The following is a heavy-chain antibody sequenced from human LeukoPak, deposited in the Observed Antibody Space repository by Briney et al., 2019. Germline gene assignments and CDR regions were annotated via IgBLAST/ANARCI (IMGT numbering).Heavy chain of an antibody. CDR2: INPNSGGT. V-gene: IGHV1-2*02. CDR3: ARTSREIVAGTDY. CDR1: GFTFTGYY. J-gene: IGHJ4*02. D-gene: IGHD6-19*01. Sequence: ASVKVSCKASGFTFTGYYMHWVRQAPGQGLEWMGWINPNSGGTNYAQKFQGRVTMTRDTSISTAYMELSRLRSDDTAVYYCARTSREIVAGTDYWGQGTLVTVSS.